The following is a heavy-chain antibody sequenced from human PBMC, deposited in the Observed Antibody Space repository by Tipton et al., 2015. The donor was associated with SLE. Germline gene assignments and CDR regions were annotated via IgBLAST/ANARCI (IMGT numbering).Heavy chain of an antibody. Sequence: SLRLSCAASGFTFSNAWMSWVRQAPGKGLEWVGRIKSKTDGGTTDYAAPVKGRFTISRDDSKNTLYLQMNSLKTEDTAVYYCTTGRGVTAKDYWGQGTLVTVSS. J-gene: IGHJ4*02. D-gene: IGHD2-21*02. CDR1: GFTFSNAW. CDR3: TTGRGVTAKDY. V-gene: IGHV3-15*01. CDR2: IKSKTDGGTT.